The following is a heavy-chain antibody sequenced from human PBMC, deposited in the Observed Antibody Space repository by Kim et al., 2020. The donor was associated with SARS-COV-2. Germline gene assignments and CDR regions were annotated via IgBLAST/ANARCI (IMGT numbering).Heavy chain of an antibody. Sequence: GGSLRLSCAASGFTFSSYSMNWVRQAPGKGLEWVSSISSSSSYIYYADSVKGRFTISRDNAKNSLYLQMNSLRAEDTAVYYCARDWGTVDTAMDVYYYYGMDVWGQGTTVTVSS. CDR3: ARDWGTVDTAMDVYYYYGMDV. CDR1: GFTFSSYS. V-gene: IGHV3-21*01. D-gene: IGHD5-18*01. CDR2: ISSSSSYI. J-gene: IGHJ6*02.